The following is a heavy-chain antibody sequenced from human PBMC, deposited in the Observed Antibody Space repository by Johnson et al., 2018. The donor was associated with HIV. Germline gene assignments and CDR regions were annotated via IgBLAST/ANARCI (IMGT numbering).Heavy chain of an antibody. V-gene: IGHV3-74*01. CDR3: ARENWGQRMNAFDI. CDR1: GFAFRSYW. Sequence: VQLVESGGGLVQPGGSLRLSCAASGFAFRSYWMHWVRQAPGKGLVWVSRINSDGSSTSYADSVKGRFTISRDSAKNTLYLQMNSLRAEDTALYYCARENWGQRMNAFDIWGQGTMVTVSS. CDR2: INSDGSST. D-gene: IGHD7-27*01. J-gene: IGHJ3*02.